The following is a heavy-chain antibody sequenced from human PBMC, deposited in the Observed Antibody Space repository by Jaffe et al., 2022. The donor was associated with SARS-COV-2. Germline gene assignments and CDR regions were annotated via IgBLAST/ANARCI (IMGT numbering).Heavy chain of an antibody. J-gene: IGHJ6*02. CDR1: GGSISSYY. CDR3: ARVPGDHLWFGDGSYYYGMDV. CDR2: IYYSGST. V-gene: IGHV4-59*01. Sequence: QVQLQESGPGLVKPSETLSLTCTVSGGSISSYYWSWIRQPPGKGLEWIGYIYYSGSTNYNPSLKSRVTISVDTSKNQFSLKLSSVTAADTAVYYCARVPGDHLWFGDGSYYYGMDVWGQGTTVTVSS. D-gene: IGHD3-10*01.